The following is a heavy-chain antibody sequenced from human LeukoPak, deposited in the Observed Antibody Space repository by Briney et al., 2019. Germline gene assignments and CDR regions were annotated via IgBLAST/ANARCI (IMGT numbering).Heavy chain of an antibody. CDR2: IYYSGST. J-gene: IGHJ4*02. V-gene: IGHV4-59*02. Sequence: SETLSLTCTVSGGSVSSYYWSWIRQPPGKVLEWIGYIYYSGSTNYNPSLKSRVTISVDTSKIQFSLKLSSVTAADTAVYYCARGAGNPFDYWGQGTLVTVSS. CDR3: ARGAGNPFDY. CDR1: GGSVSSYY. D-gene: IGHD6-19*01.